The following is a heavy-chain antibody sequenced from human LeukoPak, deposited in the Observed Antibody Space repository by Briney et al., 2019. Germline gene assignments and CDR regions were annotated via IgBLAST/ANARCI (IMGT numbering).Heavy chain of an antibody. CDR3: ARLLTISWAGFDY. D-gene: IGHD3-9*01. J-gene: IGHJ4*02. V-gene: IGHV4-4*07. Sequence: PSETLSLTCTVSGDSISNYYWNWIRQPAGKGLEWIGRIYTSGSTNYNPSLKSRVTMSVDTSKNQFSLKLSSVTAADTAVYYCARLLTISWAGFDYWGQGTLVTVSS. CDR1: GDSISNYY. CDR2: IYTSGST.